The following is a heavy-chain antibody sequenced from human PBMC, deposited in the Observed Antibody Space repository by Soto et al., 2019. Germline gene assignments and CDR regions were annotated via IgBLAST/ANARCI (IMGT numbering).Heavy chain of an antibody. D-gene: IGHD2-15*01. CDR2: IIPIFGTA. J-gene: IGHJ3*02. V-gene: IGHV1-69*12. CDR3: ARDGSGGLTLNGRSNAFDI. Sequence: QVQLVQSGAEVKKPGSSVKVSCKASGGTFSSYAISWVRQAPGQGLEWMGGIIPIFGTANYAQKFQGKVTITADEYTSTAYMGLSSLRSEDTAVYYCARDGSGGLTLNGRSNAFDIWGQGTMVTVSS. CDR1: GGTFSSYA.